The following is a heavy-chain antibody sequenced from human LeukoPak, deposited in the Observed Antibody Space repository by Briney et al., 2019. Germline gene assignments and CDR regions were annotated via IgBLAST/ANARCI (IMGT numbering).Heavy chain of an antibody. CDR1: GFTFSSYW. CDR3: AKDPRERSSGVITTWYFQH. V-gene: IGHV3-30*18. J-gene: IGHJ1*01. CDR2: ISYDGSNK. D-gene: IGHD3-22*01. Sequence: PGGSLRLSCAASGFTFSSYWMSWVRQAPGKGLEWVAVISYDGSNKYYADSVKGRFTISRDNSKNTLYLQMNSLRAEDTAVYYCAKDPRERSSGVITTWYFQHWGQGTLVTVSS.